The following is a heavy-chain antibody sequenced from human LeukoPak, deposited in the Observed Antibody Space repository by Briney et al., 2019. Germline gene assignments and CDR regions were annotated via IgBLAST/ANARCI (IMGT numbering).Heavy chain of an antibody. J-gene: IGHJ4*02. CDR2: ISSDGSTI. V-gene: IGHV3-74*01. CDR3: ARALAVAGNYDY. CDR1: GFTFSSYW. D-gene: IGHD6-19*01. Sequence: GGSLRLSCEASGFTFSSYWMHWVRQAPGKGLVWVSRISSDGSTITYADSVKGRFTISRDNAKNTLYLQMNSLRAEDTVVYYCARALAVAGNYDYWGQGALVTVSS.